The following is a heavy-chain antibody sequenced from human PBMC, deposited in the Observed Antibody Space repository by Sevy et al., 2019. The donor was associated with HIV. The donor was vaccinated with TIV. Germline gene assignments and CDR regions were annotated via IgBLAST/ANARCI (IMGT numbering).Heavy chain of an antibody. CDR1: GFTFSSYG. Sequence: GGSLRLSCAASGFTFSSYGMHWVRQAPGKWLEWVAVISYDGSNKYYADSVKGRFTISRDNSKNTLYLQMNSLRAEDTAVYYCAKDSAGEYSHFDYWGQGTLVTVSS. V-gene: IGHV3-30*18. J-gene: IGHJ4*02. CDR3: AKDSAGEYSHFDY. CDR2: ISYDGSNK. D-gene: IGHD5-18*01.